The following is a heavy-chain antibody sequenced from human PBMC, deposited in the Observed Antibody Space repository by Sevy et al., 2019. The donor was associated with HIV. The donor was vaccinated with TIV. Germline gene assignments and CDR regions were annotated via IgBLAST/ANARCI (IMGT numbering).Heavy chain of an antibody. CDR2: INHSGST. V-gene: IGHV4-34*01. Sequence: SLTCAVYGGSFSGYYWSWIRQPPGKGLEWIGEINHSGSTNYNPSLKSRVTISVDTSKNQFSLKLSSVTAADTAVYYCGRGAEDCSSTSCYGSFDYWGQGTLVTVSS. J-gene: IGHJ4*02. CDR1: GGSFSGYY. CDR3: GRGAEDCSSTSCYGSFDY. D-gene: IGHD2-2*01.